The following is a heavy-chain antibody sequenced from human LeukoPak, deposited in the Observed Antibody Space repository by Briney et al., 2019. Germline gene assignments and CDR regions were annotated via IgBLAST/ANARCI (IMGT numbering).Heavy chain of an antibody. J-gene: IGHJ4*02. CDR1: GGSISTYY. CDR3: ARGPYSGYTLRPLDY. CDR2: IYYSGSI. V-gene: IGHV4-59*01. D-gene: IGHD5-12*01. Sequence: SAALSLTCTVAGGSISTYYWSWIRPSPGRVLEWIGHIYYSGSIKYNPSLKSRVTISLDTSKNQFSLKLTSVIAADTAVYYCARGPYSGYTLRPLDYWGQGTLVTVSS.